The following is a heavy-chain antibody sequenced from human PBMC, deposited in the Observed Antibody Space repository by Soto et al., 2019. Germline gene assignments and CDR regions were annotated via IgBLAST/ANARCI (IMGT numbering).Heavy chain of an antibody. V-gene: IGHV3-66*01. J-gene: IGHJ4*02. CDR1: GLTVSSSY. CDR2: IYGDDTT. D-gene: IGHD1-1*01. Sequence: EVQLVESGGGLVQPGGSLRPSCGASGLTVSSSYMSWVRQAPGKGLECVSVIYGDDTTYYADSVKGRFTISRDNFKNTLYLQINSLTADDTAVYYCATCRPFPGTSSHPLAFWGQGPLVTVSS. CDR3: ATCRPFPGTSSHPLAF.